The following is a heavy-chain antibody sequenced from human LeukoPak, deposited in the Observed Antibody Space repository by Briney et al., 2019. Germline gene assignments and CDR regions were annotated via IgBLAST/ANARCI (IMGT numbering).Heavy chain of an antibody. Sequence: ASVKVSCKASGHTFTSYYVHWVRHAPGQGLEWMGIINPSGGSTSYAQKFQGRVTMTRDMCTSTVYMELSSLRSEDTAVYYCAREGRDVRLDYWGQGTLVTVSS. D-gene: IGHD5-24*01. CDR2: INPSGGST. CDR1: GHTFTSYY. V-gene: IGHV1-46*01. J-gene: IGHJ4*02. CDR3: AREGRDVRLDY.